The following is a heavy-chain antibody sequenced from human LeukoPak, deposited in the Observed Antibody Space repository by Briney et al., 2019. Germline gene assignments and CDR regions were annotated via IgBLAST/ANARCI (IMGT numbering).Heavy chain of an antibody. CDR1: GYIFTSYA. J-gene: IGHJ4*02. V-gene: IGHV7-4-1*02. CDR2: INTNTGNP. D-gene: IGHD2-2*01. CDR3: ARGYCSSTSCYGGSY. Sequence: ASVNVSCKASGYIFTSYAMNWVRQAPGQGLEWMGWINTNTGNPTYAQGFTGRFVFSLDTSVSTAYLQISSLKAEDTAVYYCARGYCSSTSCYGGSYWGQGTLVTVSS.